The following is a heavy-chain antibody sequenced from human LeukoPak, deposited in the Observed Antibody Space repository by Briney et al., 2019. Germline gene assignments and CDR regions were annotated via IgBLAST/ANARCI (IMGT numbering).Heavy chain of an antibody. CDR3: ARAHYDFWSGYYSYDAFDI. V-gene: IGHV1-8*03. D-gene: IGHD3-3*01. Sequence: ASVKVSCKASGYTFTSYDINWVRQATGQGLEWMGWMNPNSGNTGYAQKFQGRVTITRNTSISTAYMELSSLRSEVTAVYYCARAHYDFWSGYYSYDAFDIWGQGTMVRLF. CDR2: MNPNSGNT. CDR1: GYTFTSYD. J-gene: IGHJ3*02.